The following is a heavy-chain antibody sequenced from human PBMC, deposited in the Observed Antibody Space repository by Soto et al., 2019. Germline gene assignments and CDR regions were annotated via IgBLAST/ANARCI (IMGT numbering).Heavy chain of an antibody. Sequence: PWGSLKLSCAAFGFNCSYCGMHWVRQAPGKGLEFVSAILGNGGATYYADSVRGRFTISRDNSKNMLFLQMSSLRSDDTAVYYCVKDRSLAVAVLYYFDQWGQGTLVTVS. CDR3: VKDRSLAVAVLYYFDQ. D-gene: IGHD6-19*01. J-gene: IGHJ4*02. CDR1: GFNCSYCG. CDR2: ILGNGGAT. V-gene: IGHV3-64D*06.